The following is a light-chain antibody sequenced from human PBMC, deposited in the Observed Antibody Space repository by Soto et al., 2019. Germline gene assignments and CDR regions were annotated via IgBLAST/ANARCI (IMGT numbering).Light chain of an antibody. CDR1: QSINSN. J-gene: IGKJ4*01. Sequence: EIVMTQSPATLSVSPGERATLSCRASQSINSNLAWYQQKLGQAPRLLIYGASSRATGIPARFSGSGSGTEFTLTIRSLQSEDFAVYYCQQYNNWPLTFGGGTKVEIK. CDR3: QQYNNWPLT. CDR2: GAS. V-gene: IGKV3-15*01.